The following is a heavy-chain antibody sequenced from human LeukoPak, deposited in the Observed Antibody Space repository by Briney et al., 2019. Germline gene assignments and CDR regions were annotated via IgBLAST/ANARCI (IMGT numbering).Heavy chain of an antibody. CDR1: GGSISSSSYY. V-gene: IGHV4-39*07. D-gene: IGHD1-7*01. CDR3: AAYYNWNYEGLFDQKDY. Sequence: SETLSLTCTVSGGSISSSSYYWGWIRQPPGKGLEWIGSIYYSGSTYYNPFLKSRVTISVDTSKNQFSLKLSSVTAADTAVYYCAAYYNWNYEGLFDQKDYWGQGTLVTVSS. J-gene: IGHJ4*02. CDR2: IYYSGST.